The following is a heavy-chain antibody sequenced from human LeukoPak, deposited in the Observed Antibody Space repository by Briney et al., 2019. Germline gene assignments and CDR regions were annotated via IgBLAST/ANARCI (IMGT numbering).Heavy chain of an antibody. CDR1: GFTFSSYS. D-gene: IGHD4-11*01. V-gene: IGHV3-21*01. CDR3: ARDRNSNYPNDY. J-gene: IGHJ4*02. CDR2: ISSRSSYI. Sequence: GGSLRLSCAASGFTFSSYSMNWVRQAPGKGLEWVSFISSRSSYIYYADSVKGRFTISRDNAKNSLYLQMNSLRAEDTAVYYCARDRNSNYPNDYWGQGTLVTVSS.